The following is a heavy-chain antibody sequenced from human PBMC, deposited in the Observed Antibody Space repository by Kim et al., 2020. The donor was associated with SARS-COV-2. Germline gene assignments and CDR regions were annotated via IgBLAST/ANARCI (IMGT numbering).Heavy chain of an antibody. V-gene: IGHV3-15*01. CDR2: T. Sequence: TDYAAPVKGRFTISRDDSKNTLYLQMNSLKTEDTAVYYCTTDLELWYQDYWGQGTLVTVSS. CDR3: TTDLELWYQDY. J-gene: IGHJ4*02. D-gene: IGHD2-2*01.